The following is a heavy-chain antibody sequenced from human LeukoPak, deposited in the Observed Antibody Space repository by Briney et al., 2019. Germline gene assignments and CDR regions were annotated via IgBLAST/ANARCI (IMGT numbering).Heavy chain of an antibody. Sequence: SQTLSLTCAVSGGSISSGGYSWSWIRQPPGKGLEWIGYIYHSGSTYYNPSLKSRVTISVDRSKNQFSLKLSSVSAADTAVYYCARGGLLRYFDWTPSGAFDIWGQGTMVTVSS. D-gene: IGHD3-9*01. J-gene: IGHJ3*02. CDR3: ARGGLLRYFDWTPSGAFDI. CDR2: IYHSGST. CDR1: GGSISSGGYS. V-gene: IGHV4-30-2*01.